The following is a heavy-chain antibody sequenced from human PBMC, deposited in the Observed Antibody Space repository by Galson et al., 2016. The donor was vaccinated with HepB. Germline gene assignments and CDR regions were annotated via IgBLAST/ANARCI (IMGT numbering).Heavy chain of an antibody. V-gene: IGHV3-7*01. Sequence: SLRLSCAASGFTFSSYWMSWVRQAPGKGLEWVANIKQDGSEKFYVDSVKGRFTISRDDAKNSLFLQMNSRRAEDTAVYYCARDSRRKPYSSSQGGLLDYWGQGTLVTVSS. CDR1: GFTFSSYW. CDR3: ARDSRRKPYSSSQGGLLDY. CDR2: IKQDGSEK. D-gene: IGHD6-13*01. J-gene: IGHJ4*02.